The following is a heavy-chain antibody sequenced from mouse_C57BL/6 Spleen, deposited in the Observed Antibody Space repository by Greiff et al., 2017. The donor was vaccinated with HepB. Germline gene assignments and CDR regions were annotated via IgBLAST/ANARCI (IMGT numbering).Heavy chain of an antibody. Sequence: EVQLQQSGAELVRPGASVKLSCTASGFNIKDDYMHWVKQRPEQGLEWIGWIDPENGDTEYASKFQGKATITADTSSNTAYLQLSSLTSEDTAVYYCTTVAGRHYFDYWGQGTTLTVSS. D-gene: IGHD1-1*02. CDR3: TTVAGRHYFDY. CDR2: IDPENGDT. V-gene: IGHV14-4*01. J-gene: IGHJ2*01. CDR1: GFNIKDDY.